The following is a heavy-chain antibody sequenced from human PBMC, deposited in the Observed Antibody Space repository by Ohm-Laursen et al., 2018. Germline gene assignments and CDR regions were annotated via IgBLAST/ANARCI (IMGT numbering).Heavy chain of an antibody. V-gene: IGHV3-48*03. CDR3: AGAYGDYWGVWYYFDY. J-gene: IGHJ4*02. CDR1: GFTFSSYE. D-gene: IGHD4-17*01. CDR2: ISSSGSTI. Sequence: GSLRLSCAASGFTFSSYEMNWVRQAPGKGLEWVSYISSSGSTIYYADSVKGRFTISRDNAKNSLYLQMNSLRAEDTAVYYCAGAYGDYWGVWYYFDYWGQGTLVTVSS.